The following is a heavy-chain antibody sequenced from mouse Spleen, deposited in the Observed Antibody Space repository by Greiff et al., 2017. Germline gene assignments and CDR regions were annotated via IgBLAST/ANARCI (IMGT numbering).Heavy chain of an antibody. CDR2: IRNKANGYTT. V-gene: IGHV7-3*02. Sequence: EVKLVESGGGLVQPGGSLRLSCATSGFTFTDYYMSWVRQPPAKALEWLGFIRNKANGYTTEYSASVKGRFTISSDNSQSILFLQMNTLGDEDRATYYDAIDKGDLYAMDYWGQGTSVTVSS. CDR1: GFTFTDYY. D-gene: IGHD3-3*01. CDR3: AIDKGDLYAMDY. J-gene: IGHJ4*01.